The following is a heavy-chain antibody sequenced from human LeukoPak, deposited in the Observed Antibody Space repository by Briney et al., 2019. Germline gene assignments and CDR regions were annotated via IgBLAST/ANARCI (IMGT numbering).Heavy chain of an antibody. V-gene: IGHV1-46*01. CDR1: GYTFTSYY. Sequence: ASVKVSCKASGYTFTSYYMHWLRQAPGQGLEWMGIISPSTGGTTYAQKFQGSVTMTRDTSTSTVYMELSSLRSEDTALYYCAGGYSSNWRDFFDSWGQGTLVTVSS. J-gene: IGHJ4*02. D-gene: IGHD6-13*01. CDR3: AGGYSSNWRDFFDS. CDR2: ISPSTGGT.